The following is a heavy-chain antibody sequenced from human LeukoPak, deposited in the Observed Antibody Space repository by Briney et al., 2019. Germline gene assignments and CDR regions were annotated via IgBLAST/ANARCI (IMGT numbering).Heavy chain of an antibody. CDR1: GGSFSSYY. Sequence: SETLSLTCTVSGGSFSSYYWSWIRQPPGKGLEWIGYIYYSGSTNYNPSLKSRVTISVDTSKNQFSLKLSSVTAADTAVYYCARLDSSGWGDWFDPWGQGTLVTVSS. CDR2: IYYSGST. CDR3: ARLDSSGWGDWFDP. D-gene: IGHD6-19*01. J-gene: IGHJ5*02. V-gene: IGHV4-59*08.